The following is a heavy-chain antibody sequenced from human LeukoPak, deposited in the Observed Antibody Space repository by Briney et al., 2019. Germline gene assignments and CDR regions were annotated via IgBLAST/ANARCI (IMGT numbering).Heavy chain of an antibody. Sequence: GALLLLCCAAAGFISSSYEISWGRPAPREVQERGSYISSSGSTIYYADSVKGRFTISRDNAKNSLYLQMNRLTDEDTAVYSCARGDYWGQGTLVTVSS. V-gene: IGHV3-48*03. CDR3: ARGDY. CDR2: ISSSGSTI. CDR1: GFISSSYE. J-gene: IGHJ4*02.